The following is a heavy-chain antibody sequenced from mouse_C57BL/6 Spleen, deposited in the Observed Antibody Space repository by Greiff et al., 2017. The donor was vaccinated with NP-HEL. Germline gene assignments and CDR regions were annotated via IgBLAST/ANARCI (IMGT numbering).Heavy chain of an antibody. J-gene: IGHJ4*01. Sequence: QVQLQQSGPGLVQPSQSLSITCTVSGFSLTSYGVHWVRQSPGKGLVWLGVIWSGGSTDYNAAFISRLSISKDNSKSQVFFKMNSLQADDTAIYFCARTPRWLLRAMDYWGQGTSVTVAS. D-gene: IGHD2-3*01. CDR1: GFSLTSYG. CDR3: ARTPRWLLRAMDY. CDR2: IWSGGST. V-gene: IGHV2-2*01.